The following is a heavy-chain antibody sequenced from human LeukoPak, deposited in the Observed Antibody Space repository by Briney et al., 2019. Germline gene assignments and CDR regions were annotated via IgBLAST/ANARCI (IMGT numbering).Heavy chain of an antibody. V-gene: IGHV4-61*02. Sequence: SETLSLTCTVSGGSISSGSYYWSWIRQPAGKGLEWIGRIYTSGSTNYNPSLKSRVTISVDTSKNQFSLKLSSVTAADTAVYYCARVQQLPRLYYFDYWGQGTLVTVSS. CDR3: ARVQQLPRLYYFDY. J-gene: IGHJ4*02. CDR1: GGSISSGSYY. CDR2: IYTSGST. D-gene: IGHD6-13*01.